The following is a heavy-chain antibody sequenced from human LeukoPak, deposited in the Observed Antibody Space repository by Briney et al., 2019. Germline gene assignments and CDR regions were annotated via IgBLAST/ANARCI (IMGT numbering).Heavy chain of an antibody. CDR3: ASSDGYKGHLDY. CDR2: IIPIFGTA. J-gene: IGHJ4*02. Sequence: GASVKVSCKASGYTFTSYDINWVRQAPGQGLEWMGRIIPIFGTANYAQKFQGRVTITTDESTSTAYMELSSLRSEDTAVYYCASSDGYKGHLDYWGQGTLVTVSS. V-gene: IGHV1-69*05. D-gene: IGHD5-24*01. CDR1: GYTFTSYD.